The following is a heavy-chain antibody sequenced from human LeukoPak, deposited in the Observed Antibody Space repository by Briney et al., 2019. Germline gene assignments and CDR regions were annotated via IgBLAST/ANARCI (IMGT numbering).Heavy chain of an antibody. CDR3: SKGFGKKYRWYEGGFYI. D-gene: IGHD2-15*01. CDR2: ISYDGSNK. CDR1: GFTFSSCG. Sequence: PGRSLRLSCAASGFTFSSCGMHWVRQAPGKGLEWVAVISYDGSNKYYADSVKGRFTISRDNSKNTLYLQMNSLRAEDTAVYYCSKGFGKKYRWYEGGFYIWGQRIMVTVSS. V-gene: IGHV3-30*18. J-gene: IGHJ3*02.